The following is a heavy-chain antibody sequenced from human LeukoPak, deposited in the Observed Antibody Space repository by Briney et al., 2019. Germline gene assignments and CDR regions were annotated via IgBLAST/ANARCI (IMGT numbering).Heavy chain of an antibody. D-gene: IGHD3-22*01. CDR1: GGTFSSYA. CDR2: IIPILGIA. Sequence: GSSVKVSCKASGGTFSSYAISWERQAPGQGLEWMGRIIPILGIANYAQKFQGRVTITADKSTSTAYMELSSLRSEDTAVYYCARAMYYYDSSGFSSWGQGTLVTVSS. CDR3: ARAMYYYDSSGFSS. J-gene: IGHJ5*02. V-gene: IGHV1-69*04.